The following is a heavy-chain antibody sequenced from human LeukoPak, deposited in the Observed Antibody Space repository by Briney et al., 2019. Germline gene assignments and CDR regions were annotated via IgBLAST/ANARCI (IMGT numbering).Heavy chain of an antibody. CDR2: MNPNSGNT. D-gene: IGHD6-13*01. J-gene: IGHJ6*03. V-gene: IGHV1-8*01. CDR1: VYTFTIYN. CDR3: ARGIGAAAHFYYYYYYMDV. Sequence: GASVKVSCKSSVYTFTIYNSNWVRQATGQGLEWMGGMNPNSGNTGCAQKFQGRVTMTRNTSISTAYMELSSLRSEDTAVYYCARGIGAAAHFYYYYYYMDVWGKGTTVTVSS.